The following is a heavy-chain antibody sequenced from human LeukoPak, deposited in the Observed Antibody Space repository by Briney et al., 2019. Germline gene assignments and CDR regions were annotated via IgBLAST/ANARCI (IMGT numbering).Heavy chain of an antibody. Sequence: GGSLRLSCAASGFTFINAWMHWVRQAPGKGLEWVDRIKSKTDGGTTDYAAPVKGRFTISRDDSKNTLYLQMNSLKTEDTAVYYCSTDQGGDILTGCWGQGTLVTVSS. J-gene: IGHJ4*02. CDR1: GFTFINAW. D-gene: IGHD3-9*01. CDR3: STDQGGDILTGC. CDR2: IKSKTDGGTT. V-gene: IGHV3-15*01.